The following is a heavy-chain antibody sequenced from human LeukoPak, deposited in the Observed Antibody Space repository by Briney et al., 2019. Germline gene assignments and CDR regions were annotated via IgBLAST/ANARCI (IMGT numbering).Heavy chain of an antibody. CDR3: ARTHGSGSYSYYGMDV. J-gene: IGHJ6*02. CDR1: GYSISSGYY. D-gene: IGHD3-10*01. Sequence: SETLSLTCTVSGYSISSGYYWGWIRQPPGKGLEWIGSGSTNYNPSLKSRVTISVDTSKNQFSLKLSSVTAADTAVYYCARTHGSGSYSYYGMDVWGQGTTVSVSS. V-gene: IGHV4-38-2*02. CDR2: SGST.